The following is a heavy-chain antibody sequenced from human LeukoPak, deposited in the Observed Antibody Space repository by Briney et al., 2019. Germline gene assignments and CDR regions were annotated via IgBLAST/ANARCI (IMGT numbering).Heavy chain of an antibody. J-gene: IGHJ4*02. D-gene: IGHD2-21*01. Sequence: PSQTLSLTCTVSGGSISSGGYYWSWIRQHPGKGLEWIGYIYYSGSTYYNPSLKSRVTISVDTSKNQFSLKLSSVTAADTAVYYCARRVIGPSYYFDYWGQGTLVTVSS. V-gene: IGHV4-31*03. CDR3: ARRVIGPSYYFDY. CDR1: GGSISSGGYY. CDR2: IYYSGST.